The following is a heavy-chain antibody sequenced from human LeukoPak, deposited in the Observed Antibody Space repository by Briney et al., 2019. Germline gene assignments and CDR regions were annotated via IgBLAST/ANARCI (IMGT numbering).Heavy chain of an antibody. CDR2: IHHSGSN. Sequence: PSGTLSLTCGVSGGSIISSHWWSWLRQPPGKGLEWIGEIHHSGSNNYNSSLKSRVTISVDKSKNQFSLRLSSMTAADTAVYCCAREFVQGSSLPYFDSWGQGALVTVSS. D-gene: IGHD1-26*01. CDR3: AREFVQGSSLPYFDS. CDR1: GGSIISSHW. V-gene: IGHV4-4*01. J-gene: IGHJ4*02.